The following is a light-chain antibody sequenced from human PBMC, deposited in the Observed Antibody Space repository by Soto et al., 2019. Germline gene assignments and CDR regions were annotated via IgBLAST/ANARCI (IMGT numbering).Light chain of an antibody. CDR2: GNS. CDR3: QSYDSSLSALYV. J-gene: IGLJ1*01. CDR1: SSNIGAGYE. V-gene: IGLV1-40*01. Sequence: QSMLTQPPSVSGAPGQRVTSSCTGSSSNIGAGYEVHWYQQLPGTAPKLLIYGNSNRPSGVPDRFSGSKSGTSASLAITGLQAEDEADYYCQSYDSSLSALYVFGTGTKVTVL.